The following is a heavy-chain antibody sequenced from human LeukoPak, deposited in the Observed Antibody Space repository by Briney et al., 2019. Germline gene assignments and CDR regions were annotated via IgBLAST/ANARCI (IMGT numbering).Heavy chain of an antibody. V-gene: IGHV1-46*01. CDR3: AREEVGSGSYGSRFDY. D-gene: IGHD1-26*01. J-gene: IGHJ4*02. Sequence: GASVKVSCKASGYTFTSYYMHWVRQAPGQGLEWMGIINPSGGSTSYAQKFQGRVTMTRNTSISTAYMELSSLRSEDTAVYYCAREEVGSGSYGSRFDYWGQGTLVTVSS. CDR2: INPSGGST. CDR1: GYTFTSYY.